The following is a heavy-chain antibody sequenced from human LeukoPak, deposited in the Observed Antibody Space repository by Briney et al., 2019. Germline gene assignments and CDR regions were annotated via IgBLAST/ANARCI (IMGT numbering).Heavy chain of an antibody. V-gene: IGHV1-45*02. D-gene: IGHD2-2*01. Sequence: ASVKVSCKASGYTFTYRYLHWVRQAPGQALEWMGWITPFNGNTNYAQKFQDRVTITRDRSMSTAYMELSSLRSEDTAMYYCAGVRSCSSTSCPLDVWGQGTTVTVPS. CDR3: AGVRSCSSTSCPLDV. CDR1: GYTFTYRY. J-gene: IGHJ6*02. CDR2: ITPFNGNT.